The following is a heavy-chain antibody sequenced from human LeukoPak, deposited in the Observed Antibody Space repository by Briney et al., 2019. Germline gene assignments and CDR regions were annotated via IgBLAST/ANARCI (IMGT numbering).Heavy chain of an antibody. CDR2: VNYAVNT. J-gene: IGHJ4*02. V-gene: IGHV4-39*01. CDR1: GASISSSTYY. D-gene: IGHD1-26*01. CDR3: ARHLGPYSASYLDY. Sequence: SETLSLTCTVSGASISSSTYYWGWIRQSPGKGLEWIGSVNYAVNTYYNPSLKSRVTISADTPKNQFSLKMNFVTAADTALYYCARHLGPYSASYLDYWGQGSLVTVSS.